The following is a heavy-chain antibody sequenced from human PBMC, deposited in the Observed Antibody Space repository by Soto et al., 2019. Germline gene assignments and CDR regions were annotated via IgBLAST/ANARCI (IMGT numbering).Heavy chain of an antibody. J-gene: IGHJ6*02. CDR2: IYYSGST. CDR3: ARDRIVATTNYYYGMDV. CDR1: GGSISSGGYY. D-gene: IGHD5-12*01. V-gene: IGHV4-31*03. Sequence: SETLSLTCTVSGGSISSGGYYWSWIRQHPGEGLEWIGYIYYSGSTYYNPSLKSRVTISVDTSKNQFSLKLSSVTAADTAVYYCARDRIVATTNYYYGMDVWGHGTTVTVSS.